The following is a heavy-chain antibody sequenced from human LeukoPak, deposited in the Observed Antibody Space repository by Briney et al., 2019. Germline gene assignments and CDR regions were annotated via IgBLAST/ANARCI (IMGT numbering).Heavy chain of an antibody. D-gene: IGHD6-19*01. V-gene: IGHV4-4*07. J-gene: IGHJ6*02. CDR2: IYTSGST. CDR1: GGSISSYY. Sequence: SETLSLTCTVSGGSISSYYWSWIRQPAGKGLEWIGRIYTSGSTNYNPSLKSRVTMSVDTSKNQFSLKLSSVTAADTAVYYCAREWSGSSGWYSVVEYYYYYGMDVWGQGTTVTVSS. CDR3: AREWSGSSGWYSVVEYYYYYGMDV.